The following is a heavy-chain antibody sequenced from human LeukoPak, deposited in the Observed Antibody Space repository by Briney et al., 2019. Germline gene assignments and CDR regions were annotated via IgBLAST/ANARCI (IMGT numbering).Heavy chain of an antibody. Sequence: GGSLRLSCAASGFTFSNAWMSWVRQAPGKGLEWVANIKQDGSEKYYVDSVKGRFTISRDNAKNSLYQQMNSLRAEDTAVYYCARVVGAPEGDWFDPWGQGTLVTVSS. CDR2: IKQDGSEK. D-gene: IGHD1-26*01. V-gene: IGHV3-7*01. CDR3: ARVVGAPEGDWFDP. CDR1: GFTFSNAW. J-gene: IGHJ5*02.